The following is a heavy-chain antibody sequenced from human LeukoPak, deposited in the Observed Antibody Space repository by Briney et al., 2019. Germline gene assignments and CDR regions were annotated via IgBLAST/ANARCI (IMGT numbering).Heavy chain of an antibody. CDR1: GYSISSGYY. V-gene: IGHV4-38-2*01. D-gene: IGHD1-7*01. J-gene: IGHJ3*02. Sequence: SETLSLTCAVSGYSISSGYYWGWIRQPTGKGLEWIGSIYHSGSTYYNPSLKSRVTISVDTSKNQFSLKLSSVTAADTAVYYCARARSNYHYDAFDIWGQGTMVTVSS. CDR3: ARARSNYHYDAFDI. CDR2: IYHSGST.